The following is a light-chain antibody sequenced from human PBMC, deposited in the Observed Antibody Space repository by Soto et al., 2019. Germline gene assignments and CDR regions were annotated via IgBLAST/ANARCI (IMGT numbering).Light chain of an antibody. Sequence: DIQMTQSPSTLSASVGDRVTITCRASQSISTWLAWYQQKPGKAPKVLIYAASNLKSGVPSRFSGSGSGKEFILTISSLQPDDFATSYFQQYNSFPLTFGEGTKVEIK. CDR1: QSISTW. CDR2: AAS. V-gene: IGKV1-5*01. CDR3: QQYNSFPLT. J-gene: IGKJ4*01.